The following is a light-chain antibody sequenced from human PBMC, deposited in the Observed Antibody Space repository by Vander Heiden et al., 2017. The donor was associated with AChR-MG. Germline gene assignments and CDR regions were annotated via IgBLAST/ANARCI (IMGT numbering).Light chain of an antibody. CDR3: QQYGDSLWM. J-gene: IGKJ1*01. CDR2: GAS. Sequence: EIVLTQSPGTLSLSPGERATLSCRASQNVRSNYLAWYQQRPGQAPRLVIHGASSRATGMPDRFSGSGSGTDFILTINRLQPEDSAVYYCQQYGDSLWMFGQGTKVELK. CDR1: QNVRSNY. V-gene: IGKV3-20*01.